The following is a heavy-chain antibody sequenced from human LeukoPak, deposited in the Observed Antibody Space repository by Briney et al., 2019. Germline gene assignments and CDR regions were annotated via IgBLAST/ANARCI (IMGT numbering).Heavy chain of an antibody. V-gene: IGHV1-46*01. J-gene: IGHJ5*02. Sequence: ASVKVSCKASGGTFRSFAISWVRQAPGQGLEWMGIINPSGGSTSYAQKFQGRVTMTRDTSTSTVYMELSSLRSEDTAVYYCAREGSSGSYGSWGQGTLVTVSS. CDR1: GGTFRSFA. CDR3: AREGSSGSYGS. CDR2: INPSGGST. D-gene: IGHD1-26*01.